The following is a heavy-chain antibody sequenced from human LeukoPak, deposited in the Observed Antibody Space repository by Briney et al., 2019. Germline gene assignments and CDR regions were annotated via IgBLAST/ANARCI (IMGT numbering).Heavy chain of an antibody. CDR3: ARARYFDWLNDY. J-gene: IGHJ4*02. D-gene: IGHD3-9*01. CDR2: IIPIFGTA. V-gene: IGHV1-69*05. Sequence: KVSCKASGGTFSSYAISWVRQAPGQGLEWMGRIIPIFGTANYAQKFQGRVTITTDESTSTAYMELSSLRSEDTAVYYCARARYFDWLNDYWGQGTLVTVSS. CDR1: GGTFSSYA.